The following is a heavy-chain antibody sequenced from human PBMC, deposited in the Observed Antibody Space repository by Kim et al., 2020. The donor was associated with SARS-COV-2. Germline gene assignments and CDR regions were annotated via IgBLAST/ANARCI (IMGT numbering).Heavy chain of an antibody. Sequence: GGSLRLSCAASGFTVSSNYMSWVRQAPGKGLEWVSVIYSGGSTYYADSVKGRFTISRDNSKNTLYLQMNSLRAEDTAVYYCARGLHGSSTSHSFDYWGQGTLVTVSS. V-gene: IGHV3-53*01. D-gene: IGHD2-2*01. J-gene: IGHJ4*02. CDR3: ARGLHGSSTSHSFDY. CDR1: GFTVSSNY. CDR2: IYSGGST.